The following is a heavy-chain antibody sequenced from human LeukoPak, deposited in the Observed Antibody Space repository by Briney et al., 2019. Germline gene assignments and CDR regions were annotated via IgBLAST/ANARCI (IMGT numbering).Heavy chain of an antibody. D-gene: IGHD6-13*01. V-gene: IGHV3-23*01. CDR3: AKGITAESLFDY. Sequence: PGGPLRLSCAASGFTFSTYAMSWVRQAPGKGLEWVSAITGSGYSTYYADSVKGRFTISRDNSKNTLFLQMNSLRAEDTAEYYCAKGITAESLFDYWGQGTLVTVSS. CDR2: ITGSGYST. CDR1: GFTFSTYA. J-gene: IGHJ4*02.